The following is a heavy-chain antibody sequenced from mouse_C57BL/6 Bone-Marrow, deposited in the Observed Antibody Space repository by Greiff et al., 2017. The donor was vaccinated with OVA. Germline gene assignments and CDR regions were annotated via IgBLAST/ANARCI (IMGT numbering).Heavy chain of an antibody. Sequence: DVKLQESGGGLVQPGGSLKLSCAASGFTFRDYGMAWVRQAPRKGPEWVAFISNLAYSIYYADTVTGRFTISRENAKNTLYLEMSSLRSEDTAMYYWATKGYHSMAYWGQGPSLTVSS. D-gene: IGHD1-3*01. V-gene: IGHV5-15*01. CDR3: ATKGYHSMAY. J-gene: IGHJ4*01. CDR1: GFTFRDYG. CDR2: ISNLAYSI.